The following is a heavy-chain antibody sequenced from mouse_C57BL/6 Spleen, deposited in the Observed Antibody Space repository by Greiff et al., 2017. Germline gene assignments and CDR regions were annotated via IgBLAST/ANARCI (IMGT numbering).Heavy chain of an antibody. V-gene: IGHV5-12*01. Sequence: EVHLVESGGGLVQPGGSLKLSCAASGFTFSDYYMYWVRPTPEKRLEWVAYISNGGGSTYYPDTVKGRFTISRDNAKHTLYLQMSRLKSEDTAMYYCARGDVRYYCDYWGQGTTLTVSS. D-gene: IGHD3-3*01. CDR1: GFTFSDYY. CDR2: ISNGGGST. J-gene: IGHJ2*01. CDR3: ARGDVRYYCDY.